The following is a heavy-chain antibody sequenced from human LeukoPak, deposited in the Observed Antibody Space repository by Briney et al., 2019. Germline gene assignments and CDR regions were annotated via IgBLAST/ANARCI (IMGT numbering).Heavy chain of an antibody. CDR3: AREEFDWLLSDYYFDY. CDR2: INGDGRNI. Sequence: GGSLRLSCVASGFTFSSYWMHWVRQDPRKGLVWVSRINGDGRNINYADSVRGRFTISRDNAKNTLYLQMNTLRVEDTAVYYCAREEFDWLLSDYYFDYWGQGTLVTVSS. CDR1: GFTFSSYW. D-gene: IGHD3-9*01. J-gene: IGHJ4*02. V-gene: IGHV3-74*01.